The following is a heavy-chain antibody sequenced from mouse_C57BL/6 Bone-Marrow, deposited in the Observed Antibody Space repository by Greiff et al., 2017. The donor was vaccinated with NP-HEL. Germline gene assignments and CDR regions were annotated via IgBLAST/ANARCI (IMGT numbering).Heavy chain of an antibody. CDR1: GFSLTSYG. Sequence: QVQLQQSGPGLVQPSQRLSITCTVSGFSLTSYGVHWVRQSPGKGLEWLGVIWRGGSTDYNAAFMSRLSITKDNSKSQVFFKMNSLQADDTAIYYCAKNYYGSSRYYAMDYWGQGTSVTVSS. CDR3: AKNYYGSSRYYAMDY. J-gene: IGHJ4*01. D-gene: IGHD1-1*01. CDR2: IWRGGST. V-gene: IGHV2-5*01.